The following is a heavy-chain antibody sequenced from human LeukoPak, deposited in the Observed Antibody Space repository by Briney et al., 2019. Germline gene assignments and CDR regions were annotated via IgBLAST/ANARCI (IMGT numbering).Heavy chain of an antibody. J-gene: IGHJ4*02. Sequence: GGSLRLSCAASGFTFSTYWMYWGRQAPGKGLVWVSRINTDGRNTGCADSVKGRFTISRDNAKNTLYLQMTILTAEDTAVYYCARVGKSGSYYYFDYWGQGTLVTVSS. CDR2: INTDGRNT. D-gene: IGHD1-26*01. V-gene: IGHV3-74*01. CDR1: GFTFSTYW. CDR3: ARVGKSGSYYYFDY.